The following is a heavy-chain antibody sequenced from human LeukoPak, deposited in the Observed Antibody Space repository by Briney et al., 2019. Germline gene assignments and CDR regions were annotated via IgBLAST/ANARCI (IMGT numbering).Heavy chain of an antibody. CDR3: ARTRIAAAGTDSPKIDHGMDV. CDR2: IYYSGST. J-gene: IGHJ6*02. V-gene: IGHV4-39*01. D-gene: IGHD6-13*01. CDR1: GGSISSSSYY. Sequence: PSETLSLTCTVSGGSISSSSYYWGWIRQPPGKGLEWIGSIYYSGSTYYNPSLKSRVTISVDTSKNQFSLKLSSVTAADTAVYYCARTRIAAAGTDSPKIDHGMDVWGQGTTVTVSS.